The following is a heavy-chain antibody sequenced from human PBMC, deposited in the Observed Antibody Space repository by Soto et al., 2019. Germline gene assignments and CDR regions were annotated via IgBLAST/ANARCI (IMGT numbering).Heavy chain of an antibody. Sequence: QVRLQESGPGLVKPSETLSLTCIVSGGSINSHYWSWFRQPPGKGLESIGYIHYTGSPYYNPSLNSRVTISVDRSKNQVALKLSAVTAADTAVYYCARGSGGGTPEWFDPWGQGTLVTVSS. CDR1: GGSINSHY. V-gene: IGHV4-59*11. CDR2: IHYTGSP. J-gene: IGHJ5*02. D-gene: IGHD3-16*01. CDR3: ARGSGGGTPEWFDP.